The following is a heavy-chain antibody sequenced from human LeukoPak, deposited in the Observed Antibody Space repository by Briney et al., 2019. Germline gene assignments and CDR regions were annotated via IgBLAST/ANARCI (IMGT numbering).Heavy chain of an antibody. Sequence: AGGSLRLSCAASGLTFSSYAMSWVRQAPGKGLEWVSAISGSGGSTYYADSVKGRFTISRDNSKNTLYLQMNSLRAEDTAVYYCAKGEGATVGFDYWGQGTLVTVSS. V-gene: IGHV3-23*01. CDR1: GLTFSSYA. CDR2: ISGSGGST. J-gene: IGHJ4*02. D-gene: IGHD1-26*01. CDR3: AKGEGATVGFDY.